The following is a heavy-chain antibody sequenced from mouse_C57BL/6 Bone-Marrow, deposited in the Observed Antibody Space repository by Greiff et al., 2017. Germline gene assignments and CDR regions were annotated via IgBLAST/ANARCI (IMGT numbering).Heavy chain of an antibody. V-gene: IGHV5-4*01. Sequence: EVKLVESGGGLVKPGGSLKLSCAASGFTFSSYAMSWVRQTPEKRLEWVATISDGGSYTYYPDNVKGRFTISRDNAKNNLYLQMSHLKSEDTAMYYCARDAYYYGSPYYFDYWGQGTTLTVSS. J-gene: IGHJ2*01. CDR2: ISDGGSYT. CDR3: ARDAYYYGSPYYFDY. CDR1: GFTFSSYA. D-gene: IGHD1-1*01.